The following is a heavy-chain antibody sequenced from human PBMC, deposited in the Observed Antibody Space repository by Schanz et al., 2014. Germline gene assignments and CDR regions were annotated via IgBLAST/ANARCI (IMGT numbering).Heavy chain of an antibody. D-gene: IGHD3-16*01. V-gene: IGHV1-69*02. CDR1: GGTLDTYK. CDR2: IIPFLAVS. J-gene: IGHJ6*02. Sequence: QDQLLQSGAAVKKPGSSVRVSCKASGGTLDTYKIAWVRQVPGQGLEWMGRIIPFLAVSNYAQDFQGRVTFTAARATSTVHMDLRSLRSEDTGLYYCARAGRGYAYPLNSYPMDVWGQGTTVIVS. CDR3: ARAGRGYAYPLNSYPMDV.